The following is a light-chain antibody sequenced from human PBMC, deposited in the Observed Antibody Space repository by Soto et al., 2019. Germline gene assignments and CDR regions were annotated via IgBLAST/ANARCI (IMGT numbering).Light chain of an antibody. Sequence: QSVLTQPPSVSGAPGQRVTISCTGSSSNIGAGYDVHWYQQIPGTAPKLLIYGNTNRPSGVPDRFSGSKSGTSASLAIAGLQADDEADYYCAAWDDGLNGWLFGGGTKVTVL. CDR3: AAWDDGLNGWL. CDR1: SSNIGAGYD. J-gene: IGLJ3*02. V-gene: IGLV1-40*01. CDR2: GNT.